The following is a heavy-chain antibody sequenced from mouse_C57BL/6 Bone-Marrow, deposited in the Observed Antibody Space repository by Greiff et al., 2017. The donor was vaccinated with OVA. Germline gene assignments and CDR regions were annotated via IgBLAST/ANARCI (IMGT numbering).Heavy chain of an antibody. V-gene: IGHV1-81*01. CDR3: ARERGSFAY. CDR2: IYPRSGNT. J-gene: IGHJ3*01. CDR1: GYTFTSYG. Sequence: VMLVESGAELARPGASVKLSCKASGYTFTSYGISWVKQRTGQGLEWIGEIYPRSGNTYYNEKFKGKATLTADKSSSTAYMELRSLTSEDSAVYFCARERGSFAYWGQGTLVTVSA.